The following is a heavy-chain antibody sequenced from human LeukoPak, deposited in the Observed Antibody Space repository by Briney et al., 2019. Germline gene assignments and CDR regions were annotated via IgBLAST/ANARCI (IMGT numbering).Heavy chain of an antibody. CDR2: IKQDGSEK. CDR1: GFTFSNYW. J-gene: IGHJ4*02. V-gene: IGHV3-7*02. CDR3: ATQRSGIFDY. Sequence: GGSLRLSCATSGFTFSNYWMAWVRQAPGKGLEWVANIKQDGSEKYYVDSVKGRFTLSRDNAKNSLYLQTNSLRVEDTAVYYCATQRSGIFDYWGQGTLVTVSS. D-gene: IGHD1-14*01.